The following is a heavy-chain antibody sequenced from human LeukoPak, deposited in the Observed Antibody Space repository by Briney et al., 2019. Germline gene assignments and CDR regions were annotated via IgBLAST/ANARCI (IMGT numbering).Heavy chain of an antibody. Sequence: PSETLSLTCAVYGGSFSGYYWSWIRQPPGKGLEWIGEINHSGSTNYNPSLKGRVTISVDTSKNQFSLKLSSVTAADTAVYYCARRPSIAAAGTGYYYYGMDVWGQGTTVTVSS. CDR3: ARRPSIAAAGTGYYYYGMDV. D-gene: IGHD6-13*01. CDR2: INHSGST. V-gene: IGHV4-34*01. CDR1: GGSFSGYY. J-gene: IGHJ6*02.